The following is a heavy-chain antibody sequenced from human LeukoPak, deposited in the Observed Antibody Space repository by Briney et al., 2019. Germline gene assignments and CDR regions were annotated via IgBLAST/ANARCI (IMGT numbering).Heavy chain of an antibody. Sequence: SETLSLTCTVSGGSISNYYWSWIRQPPGKGLEWIGYIYYSGSTNYNPSLKSRVTISVDTSKNQFSLKLSSVTAADTAVYYCASGIGCGGDCYSIDYWGQGTLVTVSS. CDR2: IYYSGST. J-gene: IGHJ4*02. D-gene: IGHD2-21*02. CDR3: ASGIGCGGDCYSIDY. V-gene: IGHV4-59*01. CDR1: GGSISNYY.